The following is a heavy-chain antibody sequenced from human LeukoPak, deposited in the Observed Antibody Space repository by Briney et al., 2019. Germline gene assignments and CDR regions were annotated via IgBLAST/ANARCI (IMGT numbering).Heavy chain of an antibody. J-gene: IGHJ4*02. CDR2: ISGSGGST. V-gene: IGHV3-23*01. D-gene: IGHD6-13*01. CDR3: AKLVRSAAAGTPFDY. CDR1: GFTFRTYS. Sequence: PGGSLRLSCAASGFTFRTYSMHWVRQAPGKGLEWVSAISGSGGSTYYADSVKGRFTISRDNSKNTLYLQMNSLRAEDTAVYYCAKLVRSAAAGTPFDYWGQGTLVTVSS.